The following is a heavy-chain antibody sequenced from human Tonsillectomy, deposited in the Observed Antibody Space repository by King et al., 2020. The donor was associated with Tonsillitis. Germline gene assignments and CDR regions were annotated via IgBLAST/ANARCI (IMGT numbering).Heavy chain of an antibody. CDR1: GGTFSSYA. CDR2: IIPIFGTA. Sequence: VQLVQSGAEVKKPGSSVKVSCKASGGTFSSYAISWVRQAPGQGLEWMGGIIPIFGTANYAQKFQGRVTITADESTSTAYMELSRLRSEDTAVYYCARDRSDYYDSSGYHYFDYWGQGTLVTVSS. CDR3: ARDRSDYYDSSGYHYFDY. D-gene: IGHD3-22*01. V-gene: IGHV1-69*01. J-gene: IGHJ4*02.